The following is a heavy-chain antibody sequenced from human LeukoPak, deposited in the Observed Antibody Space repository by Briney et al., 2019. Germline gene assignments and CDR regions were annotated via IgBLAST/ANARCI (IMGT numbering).Heavy chain of an antibody. Sequence: SETLSLTCTVSGGSISSSSYYWGWIRQPPGKGLEWIGSIYYSGSTYYNPSLKSRVTISVDTSKNQFSLKLSSVTAADTAVYYCARDFDYYGSGSYYKVPHWFDPWGQGTLVTVSS. CDR1: GGSISSSSYY. CDR2: IYYSGST. J-gene: IGHJ5*02. V-gene: IGHV4-39*07. CDR3: ARDFDYYGSGSYYKVPHWFDP. D-gene: IGHD3-10*01.